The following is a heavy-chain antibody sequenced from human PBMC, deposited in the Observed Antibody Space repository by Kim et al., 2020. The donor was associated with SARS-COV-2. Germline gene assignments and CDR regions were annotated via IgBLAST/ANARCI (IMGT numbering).Heavy chain of an antibody. CDR3: VRDNFGVDY. J-gene: IGHJ4*02. D-gene: IGHD1-20*01. Sequence: GSETGSADAVKGRFTISRDNAKNTLYLQMNNLRADDTAMYYCVRDNFGVDYWGQGTLVIVSS. CDR2: GSET. V-gene: IGHV3-74*01.